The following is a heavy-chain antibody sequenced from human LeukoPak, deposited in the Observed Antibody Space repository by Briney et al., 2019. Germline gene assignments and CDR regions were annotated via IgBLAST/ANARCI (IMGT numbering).Heavy chain of an antibody. D-gene: IGHD3-22*01. CDR3: AKGIGGDSSGYYYDY. J-gene: IGHJ4*02. CDR1: GFTFDDYG. CDR2: INWNGDST. V-gene: IGHV3-20*04. Sequence: GGSLRLSCEASGFTFDDYGMSWVRQAPGKGLEWVSGINWNGDSTGYADSVKGRFTISRDNAKNSLYLQMNSLRAEDMALYYCAKGIGGDSSGYYYDYWGQGTLVTVSS.